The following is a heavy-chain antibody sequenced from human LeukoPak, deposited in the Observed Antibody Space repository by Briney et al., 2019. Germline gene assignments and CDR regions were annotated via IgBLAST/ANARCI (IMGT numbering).Heavy chain of an antibody. CDR1: GGSISSSSYY. CDR2: IYYTGST. Sequence: PSETLSLTCIVSGGSISSSSYYWGWIRQPPGKGLEWIGTIYYTGSTYYNPSLESRVTISIDTSKNQFSLRLSSLTAAGTAVYYCARDGEEDGHWPGYFDLWGRGTLVTVSS. CDR3: ARDGEEDGHWPGYFDL. V-gene: IGHV4-39*07. J-gene: IGHJ2*01. D-gene: IGHD3-10*01.